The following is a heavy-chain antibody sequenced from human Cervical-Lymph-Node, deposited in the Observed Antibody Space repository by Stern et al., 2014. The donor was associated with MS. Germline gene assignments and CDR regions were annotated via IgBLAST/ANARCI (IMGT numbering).Heavy chain of an antibody. Sequence: DQLVESGGGVVQPGRTLRLSCAASGFTFSSYGMHWARQAPGQGLERGAVIWYDESNKYYADSVKGRFTISRDNSKNTLYLQMNSLRAEDTAVYYCARGGGSWGYFDYWGQGTLVTVSS. CDR3: ARGGGSWGYFDY. D-gene: IGHD1-26*01. V-gene: IGHV3-33*01. CDR1: GFTFSSYG. CDR2: IWYDESNK. J-gene: IGHJ4*02.